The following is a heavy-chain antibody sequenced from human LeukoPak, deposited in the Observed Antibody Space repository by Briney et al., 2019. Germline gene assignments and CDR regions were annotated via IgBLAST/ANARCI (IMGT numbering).Heavy chain of an antibody. CDR2: ISSSSSYI. CDR3: ARARGMTTVTTGVYFDY. D-gene: IGHD4-17*01. J-gene: IGHJ4*02. CDR1: GFTFSSYS. Sequence: GGSLRLSCAASGFTFSSYSMNWVRQAPGKGLEWVSSISSSSSYIYYADSVKGRFTIFRDNAKNSLYLQMNSLRAEDTAVYYCARARGMTTVTTGVYFDYWGQGTLVTVSS. V-gene: IGHV3-21*01.